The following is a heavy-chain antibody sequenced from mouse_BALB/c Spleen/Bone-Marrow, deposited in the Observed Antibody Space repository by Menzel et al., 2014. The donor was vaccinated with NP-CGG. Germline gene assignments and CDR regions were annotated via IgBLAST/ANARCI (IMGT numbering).Heavy chain of an antibody. Sequence: QVQLQQSGAELVRPGTSVKISCKASGYTFTNYWLGWVKQRPGHGLEWIGDIYPGGGYTDYNEKLKGKATLTADTSSSTAYMQLSSLTSEDSAVYFCARDMITTRAMDYWGQGTSVTVSS. V-gene: IGHV1-63*02. D-gene: IGHD2-4*01. CDR2: IYPGGGYT. J-gene: IGHJ4*01. CDR1: GYTFTNYW. CDR3: ARDMITTRAMDY.